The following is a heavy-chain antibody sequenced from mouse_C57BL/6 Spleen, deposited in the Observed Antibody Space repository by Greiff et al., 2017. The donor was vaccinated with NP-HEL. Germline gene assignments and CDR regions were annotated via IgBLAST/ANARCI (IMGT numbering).Heavy chain of an antibody. J-gene: IGHJ4*01. CDR2: IYPRSGNT. V-gene: IGHV1-81*01. Sequence: VQLQQSGAELARPGASVKLSCKASGYTFTSYGISWVKQRTGQGLEWIGEIYPRSGNTYYNEKFKGKATLTADKSSSTAYMELRSLTSEDSAVYFCARLKDYYYGSSTYAMDYWGQGTSVTVSS. CDR3: ARLKDYYYGSSTYAMDY. D-gene: IGHD1-1*01. CDR1: GYTFTSYG.